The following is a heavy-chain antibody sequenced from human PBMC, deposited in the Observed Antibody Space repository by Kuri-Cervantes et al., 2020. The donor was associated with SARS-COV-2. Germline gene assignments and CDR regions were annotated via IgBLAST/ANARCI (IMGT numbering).Heavy chain of an antibody. D-gene: IGHD7-27*01. V-gene: IGHV4-59*12. CDR2: IYYSGST. J-gene: IGHJ6*03. Sequence: GSLRLSCTVSGGSISSYYWSWIRQPPGKGLEWIGYIYYSGSTNYNPSLKSRVTISVDTSKNQFSLKLSSVTAADTAVYYCAXXXEITGGIXXXYYYMDVWGKGTTVTVSS. CDR1: GGSISSYY. CDR3: AXXXEITGGIXXXYYYMDV.